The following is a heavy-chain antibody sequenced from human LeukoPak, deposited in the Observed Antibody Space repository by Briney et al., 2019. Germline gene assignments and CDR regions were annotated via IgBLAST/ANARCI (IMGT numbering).Heavy chain of an antibody. Sequence: PGRSLRLSCAASGFTFSSYAMHWVRQAPGKGLEWVAVISYDGSNKYYADSVKGRFTISRDNSKNTLYLQMNGLRAEDTAVYYCAKDPNGDYVGAFDMWGQGTMVTVSS. CDR1: GFTFSSYA. D-gene: IGHD4-17*01. V-gene: IGHV3-30-3*01. J-gene: IGHJ3*02. CDR3: AKDPNGDYVGAFDM. CDR2: ISYDGSNK.